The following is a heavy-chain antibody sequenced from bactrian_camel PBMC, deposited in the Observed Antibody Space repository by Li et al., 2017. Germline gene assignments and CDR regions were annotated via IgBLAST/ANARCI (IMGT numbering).Heavy chain of an antibody. Sequence: VQLVESGGGSVQAGGSLRLSCAASGYTVSSTRMGWFRQAPGKEREGVACIARDGITMYSDSVKGRFTISKDNAMNTLYLQMDSLKPEDSATYYCAAVLIGRDNCYSSSWTPDSWGQGTQVTVS. CDR1: GYTVSSTR. J-gene: IGHJ4*01. CDR3: AAVLIGRDNCYSSSWTPDS. CDR2: IARDGIT. D-gene: IGHD1*01. V-gene: IGHV3S53*01.